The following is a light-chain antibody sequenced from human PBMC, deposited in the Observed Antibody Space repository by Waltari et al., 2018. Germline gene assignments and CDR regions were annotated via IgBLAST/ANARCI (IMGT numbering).Light chain of an antibody. CDR3: QQFNTQYS. CDR2: AAS. CDR1: RAIAND. Sequence: EIVMTQSPATLSVSPGEAATLSCRASRAIANDLAWYQQKPGQSLRLLIYAASTRATGVPARFSGSWSGTEFTLSITGLQSEDSAVYFCQQFNTQYSFGQGTKLEIK. J-gene: IGKJ2*01. V-gene: IGKV3-15*01.